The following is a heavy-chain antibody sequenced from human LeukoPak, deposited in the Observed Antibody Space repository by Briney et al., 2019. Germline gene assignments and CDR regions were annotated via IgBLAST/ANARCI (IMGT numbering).Heavy chain of an antibody. CDR1: GFTFSSYA. J-gene: IGHJ4*02. CDR3: ARLISTSSSRFSDY. Sequence: GGSLSLSCAASGFTFSSYAMSWVRQAPGKGLEWVSAISISGENTYYADSVKGRFTISRDTSRNTLYLQMHSLRAEDTAVYYCARLISTSSSRFSDYWGQGTLVTVSS. V-gene: IGHV3-23*01. D-gene: IGHD6-6*01. CDR2: ISISGENT.